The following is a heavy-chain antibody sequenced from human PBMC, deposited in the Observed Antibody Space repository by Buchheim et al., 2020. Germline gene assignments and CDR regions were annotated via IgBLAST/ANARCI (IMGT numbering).Heavy chain of an antibody. CDR3: ARDHGYGVKLGFDP. J-gene: IGHJ5*02. CDR2: ITSSSYI. V-gene: IGHV3-21*01. CDR1: GFTFTTYN. D-gene: IGHD5-18*01. Sequence: EVQLEESGGGLVKPGGSLRLSCAASGFTFTTYNMNWVRQAPGKGLEWVSSITSSSYIYYADSVKGRFTISRDNAKRSLYLEMDSLRVDDTAVYYCARDHGYGVKLGFDPWGQGT.